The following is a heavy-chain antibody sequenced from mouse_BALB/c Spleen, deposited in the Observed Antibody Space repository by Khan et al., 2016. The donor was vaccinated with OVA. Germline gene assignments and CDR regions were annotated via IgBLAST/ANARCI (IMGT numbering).Heavy chain of an antibody. V-gene: IGHV1-4*01. J-gene: IGHJ3*01. Sequence: VQLQQSGAELARPGASVKMSCMASGYTFTTYTIHWVKQRPGQGLEWIGYIIPTNDYTNYNQKFKDRATLTADKSSSTAYMQLSSLTSEDSALYYCAREGAYYRSDGWFAYWGQGTLVTVSA. CDR2: IIPTNDYT. D-gene: IGHD2-14*01. CDR3: AREGAYYRSDGWFAY. CDR1: GYTFTTYT.